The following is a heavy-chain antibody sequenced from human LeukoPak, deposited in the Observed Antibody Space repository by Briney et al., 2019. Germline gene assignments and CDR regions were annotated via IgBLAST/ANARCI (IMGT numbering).Heavy chain of an antibody. D-gene: IGHD4-17*01. Sequence: PGRSLRLSCTASGFTFSNFGMHWVRQAPGKGLEWVAVIWYDGSNKYYGESVKGRFTISRDNSKNTLYLQMNSLRVEDTAVYYCARVGFGDYGPDYWGQGTLVTVSS. J-gene: IGHJ4*02. V-gene: IGHV3-33*08. CDR2: IWYDGSNK. CDR1: GFTFSNFG. CDR3: ARVGFGDYGPDY.